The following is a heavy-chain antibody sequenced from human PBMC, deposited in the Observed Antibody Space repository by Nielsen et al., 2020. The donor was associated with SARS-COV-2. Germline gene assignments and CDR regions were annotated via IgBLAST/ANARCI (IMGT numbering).Heavy chain of an antibody. CDR2: MNPNSGNT. J-gene: IGHJ5*02. Sequence: ASVKVSCKASGYTFTSYDINWVRQATGQGLEWMGWMNPNSGNTGYAQKFQGRVTMTRNTSISTAYMELSSLRSEDTAVYYCARDVLLWFGERGWFDPWGQGTLVTVSS. CDR1: GYTFTSYD. V-gene: IGHV1-8*01. CDR3: ARDVLLWFGERGWFDP. D-gene: IGHD3-10*01.